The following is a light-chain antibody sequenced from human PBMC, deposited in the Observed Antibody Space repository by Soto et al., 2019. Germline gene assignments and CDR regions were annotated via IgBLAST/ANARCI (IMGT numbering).Light chain of an antibody. CDR3: AAWDDSLNGYV. Sequence: QSALTQSPSASGTPGQRVTISCSEGSSNIGGNTVNWYQQLPGTAPKLLIYSNNQRPSGVPDRFSGSKSGTSASPAISGLQSEDEADYYCAAWDDSLNGYVFGTGTKVTVL. CDR2: SNN. V-gene: IGLV1-44*01. J-gene: IGLJ1*01. CDR1: SSNIGGNT.